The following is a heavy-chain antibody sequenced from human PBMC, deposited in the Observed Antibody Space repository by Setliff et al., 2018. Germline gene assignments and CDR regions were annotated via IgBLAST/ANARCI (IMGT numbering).Heavy chain of an antibody. D-gene: IGHD1-26*01. Sequence: SETLSLTCAVSGYSISSDYYWGWIRQPPGKGLEWIGSMYHSGSTYYNPSLKSRVTISVDTSKNQFSLKLNYVTAADTAVYYCARDRRIVGARHAFDIWGQGTMVTVSS. CDR1: GYSISSDYY. CDR3: ARDRRIVGARHAFDI. J-gene: IGHJ3*02. CDR2: MYHSGST. V-gene: IGHV4-38-2*02.